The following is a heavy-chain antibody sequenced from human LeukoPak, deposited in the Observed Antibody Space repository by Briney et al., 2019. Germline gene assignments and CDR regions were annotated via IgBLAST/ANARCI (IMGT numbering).Heavy chain of an antibody. Sequence: PGGSLRLSCAASGFTFSSYEMNWVRQAPGKGLEWVSYISSSGGTIYYADSVKGRFTISRDNAKNSLYLQMNSLRAEDTAVYYCARGRYSSGWRGLHYYYYGMDVWGQGTTVTVSS. V-gene: IGHV3-48*03. CDR2: ISSSGGTI. J-gene: IGHJ6*02. CDR3: ARGRYSSGWRGLHYYYYGMDV. CDR1: GFTFSSYE. D-gene: IGHD6-19*01.